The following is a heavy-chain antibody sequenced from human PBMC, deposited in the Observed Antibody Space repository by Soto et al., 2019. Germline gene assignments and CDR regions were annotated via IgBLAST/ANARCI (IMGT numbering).Heavy chain of an antibody. CDR2: ISSSSSYI. CDR3: ASGIAARPDYYYCMDV. V-gene: IGHV3-21*01. D-gene: IGHD6-6*01. CDR1: GFTFSSYS. J-gene: IGHJ6*02. Sequence: GGSLRLSCAASGFTFSSYSMNWVRQAPGKGREWVSSISSSSSYIYYADSVKGRFTISRDNAKNSLYLQMNSLRAEDTAVYYCASGIAARPDYYYCMDVWGQGTTVTVSS.